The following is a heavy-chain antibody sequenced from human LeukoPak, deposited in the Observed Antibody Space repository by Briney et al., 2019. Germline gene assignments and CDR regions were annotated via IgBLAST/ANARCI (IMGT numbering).Heavy chain of an antibody. CDR3: AKDMYGDFGGVDY. Sequence: PGGSLRLSCAASGFTFSIYAMTWVRQAPGKGLEWVSVIFNSGTSTYYADSVKGRFTISRDNSKNTLHLQMSSLRAEDTAVYYCAKDMYGDFGGVDYWGQGTLVTVSS. CDR2: IFNSGTST. V-gene: IGHV3-23*01. J-gene: IGHJ4*02. CDR1: GFTFSIYA. D-gene: IGHD4-17*01.